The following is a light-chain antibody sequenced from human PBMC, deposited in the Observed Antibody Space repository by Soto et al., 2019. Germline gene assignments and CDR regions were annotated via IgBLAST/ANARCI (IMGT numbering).Light chain of an antibody. CDR3: QTWDTGDRVV. CDR1: SGHSSYA. CDR2: LSSDGSH. J-gene: IGLJ2*01. V-gene: IGLV4-69*01. Sequence: QSVLTQSPSASASLGASVKLTCTLSSGHSSYAIAWHQQQPEKGPRDLMKLSSDGSHSKGDGIPDRFSGSSSGAERYLTISSLQSEDEADYYCQTWDTGDRVVFGGGTKVTVL.